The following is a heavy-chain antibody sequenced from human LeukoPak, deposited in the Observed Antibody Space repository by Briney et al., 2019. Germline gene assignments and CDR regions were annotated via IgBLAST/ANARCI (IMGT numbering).Heavy chain of an antibody. V-gene: IGHV1-2*02. CDR3: ATARDILTTISVGGFDY. Sequence: ASVKVSCKASGYTXTGFYIHGVRQAPGQGLEWMAWINPNSGGTNYAQKSQGRVTMTRDSSISTAYMELSRLSPDDTAVYYCATARDILTTISVGGFDYWGQGTLVTVSS. CDR2: INPNSGGT. D-gene: IGHD5-12*01. CDR1: GYTXTGFY. J-gene: IGHJ4*02.